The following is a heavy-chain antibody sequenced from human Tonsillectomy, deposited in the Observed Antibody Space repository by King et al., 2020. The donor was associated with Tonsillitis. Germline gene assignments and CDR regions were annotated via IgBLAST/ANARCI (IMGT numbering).Heavy chain of an antibody. CDR2: VDPEDGEP. V-gene: IGHV1-69-2*01. CDR3: ATGGLIGSDY. J-gene: IGHJ4*02. D-gene: IGHD3-22*01. CDR1: GYTFPEHY. Sequence: EVQLVQSGAELKKPGAAVKISCQVSGYTFPEHYIHWVQPAPGKGLEWMGLVDPEDGEPMYAEKFQGRVTITADTSTDTAYMELSGLRSEDTAVYYCATGGLIGSDYWGQGTLVTVSS.